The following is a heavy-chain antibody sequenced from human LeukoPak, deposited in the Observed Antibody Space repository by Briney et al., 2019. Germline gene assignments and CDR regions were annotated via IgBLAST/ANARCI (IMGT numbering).Heavy chain of an antibody. CDR3: ARKIRVGATIDAFDI. Sequence: ASETLSLTCTVSGGSICRYYWSWIRQPPGKGLEWIGYIYYSGSTNYNPSLKSRVTISVDTSKNQFSLKLRSVIAADTAVYYCARKIRVGATIDAFDIWGQGTMVTVSS. V-gene: IGHV4-59*01. CDR1: GGSICRYY. J-gene: IGHJ3*02. CDR2: IYYSGST. D-gene: IGHD1-26*01.